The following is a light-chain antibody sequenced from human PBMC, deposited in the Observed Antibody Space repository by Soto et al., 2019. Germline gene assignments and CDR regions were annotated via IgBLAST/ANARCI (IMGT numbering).Light chain of an antibody. CDR2: ATS. J-gene: IGKJ1*01. V-gene: IGKV3-20*01. Sequence: EIVLTQSPDTLSLSPGDRATLSCRASQSVSSNSLAWYQQKPGQAPRPLIYATSSRATGIPDRFSGSGSGTDFTRTIPRLEPEDFAVYHCQQYDYSPRTFGQGTRGEIK. CDR1: QSVSSNS. CDR3: QQYDYSPRT.